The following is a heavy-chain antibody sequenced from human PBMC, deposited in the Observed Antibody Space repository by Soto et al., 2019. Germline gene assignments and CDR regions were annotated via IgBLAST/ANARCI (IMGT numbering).Heavy chain of an antibody. CDR3: ARGRSTWDF. CDR1: GYMFTSYG. D-gene: IGHD2-2*01. V-gene: IGHV1-18*01. Sequence: QVRLVQSGAAVKKPGASVKVSCKASGYMFTSYGIGWVRQAPGQGLEWMGWINGFNGKTNYAQNLQGRVTMTTDTSTNTAYMELRSLRSDDTALYYCARGRSTWDFWGQGTLVTVSS. J-gene: IGHJ4*02. CDR2: INGFNGKT.